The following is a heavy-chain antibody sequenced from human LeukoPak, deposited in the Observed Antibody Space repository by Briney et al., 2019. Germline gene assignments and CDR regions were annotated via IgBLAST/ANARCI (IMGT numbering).Heavy chain of an antibody. V-gene: IGHV4-31*03. CDR3: ARGPPRMVAATAEAYYFDY. J-gene: IGHJ4*02. Sequence: SQTLSLTCTVSGGSISSGGYYWSWIRQHPGKGLEWIGYIYYSGSTYYNPSLKSRVTISVDTSKNQFSLKLSSVTAADTAVYYCARGPPRMVAATAEAYYFDYWGQGTLVTVSS. D-gene: IGHD2-15*01. CDR2: IYYSGST. CDR1: GGSISSGGYY.